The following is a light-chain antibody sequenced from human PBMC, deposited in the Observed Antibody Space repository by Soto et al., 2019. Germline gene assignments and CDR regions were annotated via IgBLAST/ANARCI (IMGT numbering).Light chain of an antibody. J-gene: IGKJ1*01. V-gene: IGKV1-39*01. CDR3: QQSYSTPQT. CDR2: SAS. CDR1: QIISSW. Sequence: DIQMTQSPSSLSASVGYRVTITCRSSQIISSWFALYQQKPGKAPRLLIYSASSLQSGVPSRFSGSGSGTDFILTISSLQPEDFTTYYCQQSYSTPQTFGQGTKVDI.